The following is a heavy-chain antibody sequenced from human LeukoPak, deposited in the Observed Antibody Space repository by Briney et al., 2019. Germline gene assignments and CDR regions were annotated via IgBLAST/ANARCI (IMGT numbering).Heavy chain of an antibody. D-gene: IGHD6-19*01. CDR3: ARAVAGTSY. CDR1: GGSFSGYY. J-gene: IGHJ4*02. V-gene: IGHV4-34*01. Sequence: SETLSLTCAVYGGSFSGYYWSWIRQPPGKGLEWIGEINHSGSTNYNPSLKNRVTISVDTSKNQFSLKLSSVTAADTAVYYCARAVAGTSYWGQGTLVTVSS. CDR2: INHSGST.